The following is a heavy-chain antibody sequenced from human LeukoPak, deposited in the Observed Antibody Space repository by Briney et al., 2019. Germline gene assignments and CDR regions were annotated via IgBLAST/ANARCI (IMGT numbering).Heavy chain of an antibody. CDR3: ARGKYSSSWYGSLTPFDP. V-gene: IGHV4-34*01. Sequence: SETLSLTCAVYGGSFSGYYWSWIRQPPGKGLEWIGEINHSGRTNYNPSLKSRVTISVDKSKNQFSLKLSSVTAADTAVYYCARGKYSSSWYGSLTPFDPWGQGTLVTVS. D-gene: IGHD6-13*01. J-gene: IGHJ5*02. CDR2: INHSGRT. CDR1: GGSFSGYY.